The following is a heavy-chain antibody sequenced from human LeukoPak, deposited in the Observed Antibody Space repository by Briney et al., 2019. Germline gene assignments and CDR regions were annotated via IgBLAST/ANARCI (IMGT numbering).Heavy chain of an antibody. V-gene: IGHV3-30*18. D-gene: IGHD5-18*01. J-gene: IGHJ4*02. Sequence: GGSLRLSCAASGFTFSSYDMHWVRQAPGKGLEWVAVISYDGSNKYYADSVKGRFTISRDNSKNTLYLQMNSLRAEDTAVYYCAKDQEYSYGFSFDIDYWGQGTLVTVSS. CDR1: GFTFSSYD. CDR2: ISYDGSNK. CDR3: AKDQEYSYGFSFDIDY.